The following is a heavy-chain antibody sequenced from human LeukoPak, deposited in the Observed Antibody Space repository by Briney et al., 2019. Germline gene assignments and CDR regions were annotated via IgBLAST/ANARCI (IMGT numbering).Heavy chain of an antibody. V-gene: IGHV3-33*01. J-gene: IGHJ4*02. CDR3: ARDGSGGLRFPGY. CDR2: IRLDGSNK. CDR1: GFTFSSFG. Sequence: GRSLRLSCAASGFTFSSFGMHCVRQAPGKGLEWEAVIRLDGSNKYYADSVKDRFTISRGNSKNTLYLQMNSLRAEDTAVYYCARDGSGGLRFPGYWGQGTLVTVSS. D-gene: IGHD4-17*01.